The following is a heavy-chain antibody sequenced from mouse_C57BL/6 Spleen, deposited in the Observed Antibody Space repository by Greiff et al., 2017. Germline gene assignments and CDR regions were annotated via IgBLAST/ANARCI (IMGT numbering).Heavy chain of an antibody. V-gene: IGHV5-15*04. CDR2: ISNLAYSI. CDR1: GFTFSDYG. J-gene: IGHJ3*01. D-gene: IGHD1-1*01. CDR3: AREGYGSSWFAY. Sequence: EVQLEESGGGLVQPGGSLKLSCAASGFTFSDYGMAWVRQGPRQGPEWVAFISNLAYSIYYADTVTGRFTISRENAKNTLYLEMSSLRSEDTAMFDCAREGYGSSWFAYWGQGTMVTVSA.